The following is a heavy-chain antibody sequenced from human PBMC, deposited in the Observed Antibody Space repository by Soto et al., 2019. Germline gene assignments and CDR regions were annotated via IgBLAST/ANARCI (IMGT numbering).Heavy chain of an antibody. J-gene: IGHJ1*01. CDR3: TRRIDTDFEQ. Sequence: SETLSLICTVSGASISSHYWSWIRQLPGKGMEWIGCISDSGTTNYNPSLKSRVTISVDTSKNQFSLKLNAITAAATAVYDCTRRIDTDFEQWGQGTLVTVSS. CDR2: ISDSGTT. V-gene: IGHV4-59*08. CDR1: GASISSHY.